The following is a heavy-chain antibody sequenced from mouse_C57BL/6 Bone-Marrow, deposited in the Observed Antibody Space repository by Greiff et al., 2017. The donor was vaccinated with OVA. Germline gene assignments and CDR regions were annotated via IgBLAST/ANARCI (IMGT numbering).Heavy chain of an antibody. V-gene: IGHV10-1*01. CDR3: VRRDWEGDY. CDR1: GFSFNTYA. D-gene: IGHD4-1*01. CDR2: IRSKSNNYAT. Sequence: DAGGGLVQPKGSLKLSCAASGFSFNTYAMNWVRQAPGKGLEWVARIRSKSNNYATYYADSVKDRFTISRDDSESMLYLQMNNLKTEDTAMYYCVRRDWEGDYWGQGTSVTVSS. J-gene: IGHJ4*01.